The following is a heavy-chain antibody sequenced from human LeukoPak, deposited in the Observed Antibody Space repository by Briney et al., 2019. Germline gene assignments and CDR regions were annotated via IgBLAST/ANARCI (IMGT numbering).Heavy chain of an antibody. CDR2: IYYNGNT. Sequence: SVTLSLTCGVSGYSISSGYFWAWIRQPPGKGLEWIGSIYYNGNTYYNPSLKSRVTISLDTSKNQFSLKVRSVSAADTAIYFCARRLVIVPLSSFGDAFDIWGRGTVVTVSS. CDR3: ARRLVIVPLSSFGDAFDI. V-gene: IGHV4-38-2*01. D-gene: IGHD2/OR15-2a*01. CDR1: GYSISSGYF. J-gene: IGHJ3*02.